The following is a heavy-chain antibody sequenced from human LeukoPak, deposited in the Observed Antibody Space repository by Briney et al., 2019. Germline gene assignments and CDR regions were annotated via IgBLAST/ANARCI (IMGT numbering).Heavy chain of an antibody. CDR1: GYTFTIYD. Sequence: GASVKVSSKASGYTFTIYDINWVRQATGQGLEWMGWMNPNSGNTGYAQKFQGRVTMTRNTSISTAYMELSSLRSEDTAVYYCARFDATYGMDVWGQGTTVTVSS. J-gene: IGHJ6*02. V-gene: IGHV1-8*01. CDR3: ARFDATYGMDV. CDR2: MNPNSGNT. D-gene: IGHD2-2*01.